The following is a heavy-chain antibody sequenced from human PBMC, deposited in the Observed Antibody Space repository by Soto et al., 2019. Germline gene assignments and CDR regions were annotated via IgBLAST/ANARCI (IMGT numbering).Heavy chain of an antibody. CDR1: GYTFTKYG. Sequence: QEQLVQSGGEVKKPGASVRVSCKASGYTFTKYGITWVRQAPGQGLEWMGWIGVYNGKTNYARKLQGRVTMTADTSASTAYRELRSLRSDDTAVYYCSRARYCTSPSCYNHYYYGMDIWGQGTTVSVSS. J-gene: IGHJ6*02. V-gene: IGHV1-18*04. D-gene: IGHD2-2*02. CDR3: SRARYCTSPSCYNHYYYGMDI. CDR2: IGVYNGKT.